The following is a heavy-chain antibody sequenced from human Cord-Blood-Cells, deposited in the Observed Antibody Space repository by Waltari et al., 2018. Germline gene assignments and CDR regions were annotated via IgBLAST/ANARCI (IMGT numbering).Heavy chain of an antibody. D-gene: IGHD5-12*01. J-gene: IGHJ4*02. CDR1: GGSISSRRSS. CDR3: ARLPWGDGYEGY. V-gene: IGHV4-39*01. Sequence: QLQLQEPGPGPVKPSETPTLTRPVSGGSISSRRSSRAWIRQPPGKGLEWIGSIYFSGSTYYNPSLKSRVTISVDTSKNQFSLKLSSVTAADTAVYYCARLPWGDGYEGYWGQGTLVTVSS. CDR2: IYFSGST.